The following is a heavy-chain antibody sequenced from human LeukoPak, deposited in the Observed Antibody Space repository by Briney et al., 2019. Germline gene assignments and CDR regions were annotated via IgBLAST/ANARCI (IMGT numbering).Heavy chain of an antibody. D-gene: IGHD3/OR15-3a*01. CDR1: SGSIRSYL. Sequence: SETLSLTCTVSSGSIRSYLWAWIRQPAGKTLEWIGRIYSTGDTDYNPSLKSRVTMSVDTSKNQFSMNLRSVTTADTAFYYCARNGYTKSWTHLDYWGQGILVSVSS. V-gene: IGHV4-4*07. J-gene: IGHJ4*02. CDR3: ARNGYTKSWTHLDY. CDR2: IYSTGDT.